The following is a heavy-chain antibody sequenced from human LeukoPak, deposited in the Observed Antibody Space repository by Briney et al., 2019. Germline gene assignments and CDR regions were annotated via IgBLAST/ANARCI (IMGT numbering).Heavy chain of an antibody. CDR3: ARDSSGDPLFDY. CDR1: GFTFSSYS. J-gene: IGHJ4*02. D-gene: IGHD4-17*01. Sequence: GGSLRLSCAASGFTFSSYSMNWVRQAPGKGLEWVSSISSSSSYIYYADSVKGRFTISRDNAKNSLYLQMNSLRAEDTAVYYCARDSSGDPLFDYWGQGTLVTVSS. CDR2: ISSSSSYI. V-gene: IGHV3-21*01.